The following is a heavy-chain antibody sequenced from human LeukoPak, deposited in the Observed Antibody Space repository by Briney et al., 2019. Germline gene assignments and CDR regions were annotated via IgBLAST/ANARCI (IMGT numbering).Heavy chain of an antibody. CDR3: ARDGDIGAAGYYFDY. J-gene: IGHJ4*02. D-gene: IGHD6-13*01. V-gene: IGHV3-30*04. CDR2: ISYGGSDK. Sequence: GGSLRLSCAVSGLTFRSYAMHWVCQAPGKGLEWVAVISYGGSDKYYADSVKGRFTISRDNSKNTLYLQMNSLRAEDTAVYYCARDGDIGAAGYYFDYWGQGILVTVSS. CDR1: GLTFRSYA.